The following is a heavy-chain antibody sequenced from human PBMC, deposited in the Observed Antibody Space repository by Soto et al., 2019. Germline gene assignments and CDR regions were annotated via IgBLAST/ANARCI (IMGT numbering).Heavy chain of an antibody. V-gene: IGHV3-23*01. Sequence: GGSLRLSCAASGFTFSSYAMSWVRQAPGKGLEWVSAISGSGGSTYYADSVKGRFTISRDNSKNTLYLQMNSLRAEDTAVYYCAIARYCSSTSGPPYYYYGMDVWGQGTTVTVSS. D-gene: IGHD2-2*01. CDR2: ISGSGGST. J-gene: IGHJ6*02. CDR1: GFTFSSYA. CDR3: AIARYCSSTSGPPYYYYGMDV.